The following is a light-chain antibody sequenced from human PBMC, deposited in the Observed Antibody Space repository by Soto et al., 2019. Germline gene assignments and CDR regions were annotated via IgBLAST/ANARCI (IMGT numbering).Light chain of an antibody. CDR3: ATWDSSLSGVV. Sequence: QSVLTQPPSVSAAPGQKVTISCSGSSSNIGNEYVSWYQHLPGTAPKLVIYDNNKRPSGIPDRFSGSKSGTSATLDITGPQTGDEAEHYCATWDSSLSGVVFGGGTKLTVL. V-gene: IGLV1-51*01. J-gene: IGLJ2*01. CDR1: SSNIGNEY. CDR2: DNN.